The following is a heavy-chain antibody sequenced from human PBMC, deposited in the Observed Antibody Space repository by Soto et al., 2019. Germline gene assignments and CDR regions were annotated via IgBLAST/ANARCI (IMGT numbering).Heavy chain of an antibody. CDR3: AKGCYDFWSGFPDY. CDR1: GFPFSRYA. V-gene: IGHV3-30*04. J-gene: IGHJ4*02. CDR2: ISYDGSNK. Sequence: GGSLRLSCAASGFPFSRYAMHCVRQAPGKGLEWVAVISYDGSNKYYADSVKGRFTISRDNSKNTLYLQMNSLRAEDTAVYYCAKGCYDFWSGFPDYWGQGTMVTV. D-gene: IGHD3-3*01.